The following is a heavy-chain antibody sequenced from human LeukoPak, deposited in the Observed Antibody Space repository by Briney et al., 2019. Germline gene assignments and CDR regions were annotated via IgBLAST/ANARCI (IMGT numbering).Heavy chain of an antibody. CDR3: AKDSSTTVTTYSDY. J-gene: IGHJ4*02. Sequence: GGSLRLSCAASGFTVSSNYMSWVRQAPGKGLEWVSVIYSGGSTYYADSVKGRFTISRDNSKNTLYLQMNSLRAEDTAVYYCAKDSSTTVTTYSDYWGQGTLVTVSS. D-gene: IGHD4-17*01. CDR1: GFTVSSNY. CDR2: IYSGGST. V-gene: IGHV3-53*01.